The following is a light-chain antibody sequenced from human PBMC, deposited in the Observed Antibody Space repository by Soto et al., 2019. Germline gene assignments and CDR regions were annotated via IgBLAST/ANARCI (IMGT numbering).Light chain of an antibody. CDR3: EQYNNWPIT. J-gene: IGKJ5*01. CDR1: QYIGSN. CDR2: GAS. V-gene: IGKV3-15*01. Sequence: EIVLTQSPGTLSVSRGAPAPLSCRASQYIGSNLAWYQQKPGQAPGLLIYGASTRATGIPARFSGFGSGTEFTLTISSLQSEDFAVYYCEQYNNWPITFGQGTRLEIK.